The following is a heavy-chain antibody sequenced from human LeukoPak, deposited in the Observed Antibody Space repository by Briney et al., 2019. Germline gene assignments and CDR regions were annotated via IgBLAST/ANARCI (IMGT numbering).Heavy chain of an antibody. CDR3: TTAGAY. CDR1: GFTFISYE. V-gene: IGHV3-48*03. J-gene: IGHJ4*02. D-gene: IGHD3-10*01. Sequence: GGSLRLSCAASGFTFISYEMNWVRQAPGKGLEWVSYISSSGRTIYYADSVKGRFTISKDNAKNSLYLQMNSLRAEDTAVYYCTTAGAYWGQGTLVTVSS. CDR2: ISSSGRTI.